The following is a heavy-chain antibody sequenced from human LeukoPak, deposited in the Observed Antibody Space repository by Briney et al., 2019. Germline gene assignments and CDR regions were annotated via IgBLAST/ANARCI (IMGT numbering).Heavy chain of an antibody. V-gene: IGHV4-59*08. CDR3: AGTYSSGWYMAFDI. CDR2: IYYSGST. D-gene: IGHD6-19*01. J-gene: IGHJ3*02. Sequence: SETLSLTCTVSVGSISSYYWSWIRQPPGKGLEWIGYIYYSGSTDYNPSLKSRVTISVDTSKNQFSLKLNSVTAADTAVYYCAGTYSSGWYMAFDIWGQGTMVTVSS. CDR1: VGSISSYY.